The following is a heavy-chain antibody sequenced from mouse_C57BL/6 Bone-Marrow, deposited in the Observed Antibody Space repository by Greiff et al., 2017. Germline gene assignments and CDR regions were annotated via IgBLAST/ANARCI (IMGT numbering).Heavy chain of an antibody. Sequence: EVKLVESGGGLVQPGGSLKLSCAASGFTFSDCGMAWVRQAPRKGPEWVAFISNLAYSIYYADTVTGRFTISRENAKNTLYLEMSSLRSEDTAMYYCARHDYGQGYFDVWGTGTTVTVSS. CDR3: ARHDYGQGYFDV. D-gene: IGHD1-1*02. V-gene: IGHV5-15*01. CDR1: GFTFSDCG. J-gene: IGHJ1*03. CDR2: ISNLAYSI.